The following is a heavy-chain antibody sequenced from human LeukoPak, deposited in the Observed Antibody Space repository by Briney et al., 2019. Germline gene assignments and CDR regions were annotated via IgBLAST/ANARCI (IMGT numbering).Heavy chain of an antibody. J-gene: IGHJ3*02. CDR3: AKEGTIVEI. CDR1: GFTFSRYS. Sequence: PGGSLRLSCAASGFTFSRYSMHWVRQAPGKGLEWVALIRSDESAKFYADSVKGRFTISRDIPKNTVYLQMSSLRVEDTAVYYCAKEGTIVEIWGQGTTVTVSS. CDR2: IRSDESAK. V-gene: IGHV3-30*02. D-gene: IGHD4/OR15-4a*01.